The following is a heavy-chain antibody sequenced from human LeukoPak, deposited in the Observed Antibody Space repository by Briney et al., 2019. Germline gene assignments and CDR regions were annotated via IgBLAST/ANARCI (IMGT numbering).Heavy chain of an antibody. CDR2: ISGSGGST. CDR1: GFTVSNNY. D-gene: IGHD6-13*01. J-gene: IGHJ6*02. Sequence: GGSLRLSCAASGFTVSNNYMSWVRQAPGKGLEWVSAISGSGGSTCYADSVKGRFTISRDNSKNTLYLQMNSLRAEDTAVYYCAKAISYSSSWYDYYYGMDVWGQGTTVTVSS. V-gene: IGHV3-23*01. CDR3: AKAISYSSSWYDYYYGMDV.